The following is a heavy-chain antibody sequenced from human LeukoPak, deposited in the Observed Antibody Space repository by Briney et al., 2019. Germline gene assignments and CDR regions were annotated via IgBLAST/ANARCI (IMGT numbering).Heavy chain of an antibody. CDR2: MNPNSGNT. J-gene: IGHJ3*02. Sequence: ASVPVSCKASGYTFTSYDINWLRQATGQGLEWMGWMNPNSGNTGYAQKFQGRVTMARNTAISTAYMELSSLRSEDTAVYYCATERQGAFDIWGQGTMVTVSS. CDR1: GYTFTSYD. CDR3: ATERQGAFDI. V-gene: IGHV1-8*01.